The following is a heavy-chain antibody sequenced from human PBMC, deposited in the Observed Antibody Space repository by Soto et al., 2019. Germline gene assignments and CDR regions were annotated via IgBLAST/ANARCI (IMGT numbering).Heavy chain of an antibody. V-gene: IGHV5-51*01. CDR3: ARHVPYCSSTSCYTHLGDFDY. J-gene: IGHJ4*02. CDR2: IYPGDSDT. D-gene: IGHD2-2*02. Sequence: PGESLKISCKGSGYSFTSYWIGWARQMPGKGLEWMGIIYPGDSDTRYSPSFQGQVTISADKSISTAYLQWSSLKASDTAMYYCARHVPYCSSTSCYTHLGDFDYWGQGTLVTVSS. CDR1: GYSFTSYW.